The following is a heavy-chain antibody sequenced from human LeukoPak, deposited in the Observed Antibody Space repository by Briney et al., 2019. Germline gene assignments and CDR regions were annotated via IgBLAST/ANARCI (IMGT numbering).Heavy chain of an antibody. CDR3: ARQRNLKYSSGWYDAFDI. V-gene: IGHV3-13*04. CDR1: GFTFSSYD. Sequence: GGSLRLSCAASGFTFSSYDMHWVRQATGKGLEWVSAIGTAGDTYYPGSVKGRFTISRENAKNSSYLQMNSLRAGDTAVYYCARQRNLKYSSGWYDAFDIWGQGTMVTVSS. D-gene: IGHD6-19*01. CDR2: IGTAGDT. J-gene: IGHJ3*02.